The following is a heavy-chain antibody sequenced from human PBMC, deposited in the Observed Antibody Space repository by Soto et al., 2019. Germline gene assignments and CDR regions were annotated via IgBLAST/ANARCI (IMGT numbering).Heavy chain of an antibody. V-gene: IGHV1-69*18. Sequence: QVQLVQSGAEVKKPGSSVKVSCKASGATFSGYAINWVRQAPGQGLEWLGRIVPIFETLNYAERFQGRVAITADESTTTVYMELTNLTHEDTAVYYCVVMGNVAVSNPRSFDYWGQWTQGTVSS. CDR2: IVPIFETL. CDR1: GATFSGYA. J-gene: IGHJ4*02. CDR3: VVMGNVAVSNPRSFDY. D-gene: IGHD6-19*01.